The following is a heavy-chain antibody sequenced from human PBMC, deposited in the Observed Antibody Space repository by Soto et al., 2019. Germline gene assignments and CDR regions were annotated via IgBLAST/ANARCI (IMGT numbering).Heavy chain of an antibody. Sequence: QVQLVQSGAGVKKPGSSVKVSCKASGGTFSSYAISRVRQAPGQGLEWMGGIMPIFGTANYAQKLQGRVTITADKSTSTAYMELSSLRSEDTAVYYCSSPGRYYGHYYYGMDVWGQGTTVTVSS. V-gene: IGHV1-69*06. CDR3: SSPGRYYGHYYYGMDV. CDR2: IMPIFGTA. J-gene: IGHJ6*02. CDR1: GGTFSSYA. D-gene: IGHD1-26*01.